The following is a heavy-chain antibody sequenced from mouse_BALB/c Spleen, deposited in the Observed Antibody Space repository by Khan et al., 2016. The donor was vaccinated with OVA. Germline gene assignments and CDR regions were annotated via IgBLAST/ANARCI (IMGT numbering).Heavy chain of an antibody. Sequence: QVQLKESGPAMVEPSQTLSITCTVSGFSLTNYGVHWVRQPPGTGLEWLGLIWAGGRTNYNSALMSRLSISTDNSKRQVFLKLNSRKADDTAIYYCARVFGNYGWYFDVWGAGTTVTVSS. D-gene: IGHD2-1*01. CDR3: ARVFGNYGWYFDV. J-gene: IGHJ1*01. CDR2: IWAGGRT. CDR1: GFSLTNYG. V-gene: IGHV2-9*02.